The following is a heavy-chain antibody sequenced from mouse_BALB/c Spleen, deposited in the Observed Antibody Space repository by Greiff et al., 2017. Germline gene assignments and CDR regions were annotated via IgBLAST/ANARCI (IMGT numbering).Heavy chain of an antibody. Sequence: EVKLVESGPGLVKPSQSLSLTCTVTGYSITSDYAWNWIRQFPGNKLEWMGYISYSGSTSYNPSLKSRISITRDTSKNQFFLQLNSVTTEDTATYYCARTDDYAMDYWGQGTSVTVSS. CDR3: ARTDDYAMDY. J-gene: IGHJ4*01. V-gene: IGHV3-2*02. CDR1: GYSITSDYA. CDR2: ISYSGST.